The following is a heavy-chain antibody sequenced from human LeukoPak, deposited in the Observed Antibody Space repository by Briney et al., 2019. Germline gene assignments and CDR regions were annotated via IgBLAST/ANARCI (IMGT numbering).Heavy chain of an antibody. D-gene: IGHD3-16*01. Sequence: PGGSLRLSCAASGFTFSSYAMSWVRQAPGKGLEWVSTISGSGGSTYYADSVKGRFTISRDNSKNTLYPQVNSLRAEDTAVYYCAKHEASGFGYSHYYMGVWGKGTTVIVSS. CDR2: ISGSGGST. J-gene: IGHJ6*03. CDR1: GFTFSSYA. V-gene: IGHV3-23*01. CDR3: AKHEASGFGYSHYYMGV.